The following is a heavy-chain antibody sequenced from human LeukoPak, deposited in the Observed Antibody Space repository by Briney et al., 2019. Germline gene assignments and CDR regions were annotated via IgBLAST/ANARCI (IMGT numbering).Heavy chain of an antibody. J-gene: IGHJ4*02. V-gene: IGHV3-66*02. CDR1: GFTVSSNY. CDR3: ARVYDFWSGYFDY. CDR2: IYSGGST. Sequence: GGSLRLSCADSGFTVSSNYMSWVRQAPGKGLAWVSVIYSGGSTYYADSVTGRFTIYRDNSKNTLYLQMNSLRAEDTAVYYCARVYDFWSGYFDYWGQGTLVTVSS. D-gene: IGHD3-3*01.